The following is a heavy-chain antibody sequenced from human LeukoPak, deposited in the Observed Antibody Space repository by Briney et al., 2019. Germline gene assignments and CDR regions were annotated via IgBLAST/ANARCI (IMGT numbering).Heavy chain of an antibody. J-gene: IGHJ4*02. Sequence: SQTLSLTCTVSGGSVSSTAYYWSWIRQPPGKGLEWIGYIYYSGSTNYNPSLKSRVSISADTSKNQFTLKLNSVTAADTAVYYCAAILLVPAAIDYWGQGTLVTVSS. V-gene: IGHV4-30-4*01. CDR1: GGSVSSTAYY. D-gene: IGHD2-2*02. CDR2: IYYSGST. CDR3: AAILLVPAAIDY.